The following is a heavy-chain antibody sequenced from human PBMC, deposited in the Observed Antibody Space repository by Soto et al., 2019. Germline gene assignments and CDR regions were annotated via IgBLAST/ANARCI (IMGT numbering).Heavy chain of an antibody. CDR2: ISSSSSTI. CDR1: GFTFSSYS. D-gene: IGHD6-19*01. V-gene: IGHV3-48*02. CDR3: ASIAVAGTLAFDY. J-gene: IGHJ4*02. Sequence: GGSRRLSCAASGFTFSSYSMNWVRQAPGKGLEWVSYISSSSSTIYYADSVKGRFTISRDNAKNSLYLQMNSLRDEDTAVYYCASIAVAGTLAFDYWGQGTLVTV.